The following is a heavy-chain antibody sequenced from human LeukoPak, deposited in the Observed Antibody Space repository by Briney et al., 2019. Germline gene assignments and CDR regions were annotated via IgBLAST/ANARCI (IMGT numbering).Heavy chain of an antibody. D-gene: IGHD3-16*02. V-gene: IGHV4-34*01. CDR3: AVGGYYDYVWGSYRPTLGY. CDR2: INHSGST. J-gene: IGHJ4*02. CDR1: GGSFSGYY. Sequence: SETLSLTCAVYGGSFSGYYWSWIRQPPGKGLEWIGEINHSGSTNYNPSLKSRVTISVDTSKNQFSLKLSSVTAADTAVYYCAVGGYYDYVWGSYRPTLGYWGQGTLVTASS.